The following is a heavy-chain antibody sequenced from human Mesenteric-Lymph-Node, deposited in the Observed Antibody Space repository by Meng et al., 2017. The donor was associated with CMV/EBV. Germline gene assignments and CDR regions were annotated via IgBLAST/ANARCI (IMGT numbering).Heavy chain of an antibody. Sequence: GESLKISCAASGFTFSSYVMHWVRQAPGKGLEWVANIKQDGSEKYYVDSVKGRFTVSRDKSKNTLYLQMNSLRAEDTALYYGAKLLTPLALGDAFDIWGQGTMVTVSS. J-gene: IGHJ3*02. CDR1: GFTFSSYV. CDR2: IKQDGSEK. V-gene: IGHV3-7*03. CDR3: AKLLTPLALGDAFDI. D-gene: IGHD4-23*01.